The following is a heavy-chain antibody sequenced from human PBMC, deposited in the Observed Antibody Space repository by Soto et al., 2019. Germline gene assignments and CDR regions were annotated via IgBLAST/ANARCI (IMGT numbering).Heavy chain of an antibody. CDR3: GLASKWELLGYFYGMDV. J-gene: IGHJ6*02. D-gene: IGHD1-26*01. CDR2: VIPLFNTP. Sequence: QVQLVQSGAEVKKPGSSAKVSYKASGGTFNTFAFTWVRQAPGQGFERMGGVIPLFNTPDYAQKFQGRVTITADESTSTVYLELSGLSSDDTAVYFCGLASKWELLGYFYGMDVWGQGTTVIVSS. CDR1: GGTFNTFA. V-gene: IGHV1-69*01.